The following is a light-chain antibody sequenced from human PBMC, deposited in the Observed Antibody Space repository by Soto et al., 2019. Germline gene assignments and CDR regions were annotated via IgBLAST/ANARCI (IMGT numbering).Light chain of an antibody. CDR3: SSYTSSTAYV. V-gene: IGLV2-14*01. CDR1: SSDVGGYKY. J-gene: IGLJ1*01. Sequence: QSALTQPASVSGSPGQSITISCTGTSSDVGGYKYVSWYQHHPGKGPKLMLYDVSNRPSGVSIRFSGSKSGNTASLTISGLQAEDEADYYCSSYTSSTAYVFGTGTKVTVL. CDR2: DVS.